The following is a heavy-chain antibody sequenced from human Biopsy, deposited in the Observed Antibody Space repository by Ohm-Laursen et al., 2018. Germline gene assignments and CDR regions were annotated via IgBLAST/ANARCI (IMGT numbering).Heavy chain of an antibody. D-gene: IGHD3-22*01. CDR1: GGSINNYY. V-gene: IGHV4-4*07. Sequence: SDTLSLTCTVSGGSINNYYWSWIRQPSGKGLEWIGRIYPGGSTNYNPSLKSRVTMSVDTSKKQFSLRLRSVAAADTAMYYCSSVVLDPTNDAFDLWGRGTMVVVSS. CDR3: SSVVLDPTNDAFDL. J-gene: IGHJ3*01. CDR2: IYPGGST.